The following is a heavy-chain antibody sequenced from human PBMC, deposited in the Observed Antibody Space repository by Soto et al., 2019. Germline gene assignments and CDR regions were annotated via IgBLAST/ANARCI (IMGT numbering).Heavy chain of an antibody. Sequence: PSETLSLTCAVYGGSFSGYYWSWIRQPPGKGLEWIGEINHSGSTNYNPSLKSRVTISVDTSKNQFSLKLSSVTAADTAVYYCARGRRIAARKVWFDPWGQGTLVTVSS. V-gene: IGHV4-34*01. CDR2: INHSGST. J-gene: IGHJ5*02. CDR3: ARGRRIAARKVWFDP. CDR1: GGSFSGYY. D-gene: IGHD6-6*01.